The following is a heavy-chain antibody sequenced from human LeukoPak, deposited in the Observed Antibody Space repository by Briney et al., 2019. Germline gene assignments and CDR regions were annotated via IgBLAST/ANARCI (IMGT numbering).Heavy chain of an antibody. Sequence: ASVKVSCKASGYTFTSYDINWVRQATGQGLEWMGWMNPNSGNTGYAQKFQGRVTMTRNTSISTAYMELSSLRSEDTAVYYCARVASGIAAAGTPLGHWGQGTLVTVSS. D-gene: IGHD6-13*01. CDR3: ARVASGIAAAGTPLGH. CDR2: MNPNSGNT. J-gene: IGHJ4*02. CDR1: GYTFTSYD. V-gene: IGHV1-8*01.